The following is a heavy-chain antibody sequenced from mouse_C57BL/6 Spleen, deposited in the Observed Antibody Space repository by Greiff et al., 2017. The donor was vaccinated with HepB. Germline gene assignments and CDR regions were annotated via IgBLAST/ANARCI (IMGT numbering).Heavy chain of an antibody. CDR2: ISSVSSTI. V-gene: IGHV5-17*01. CDR1: GFTFSDYG. D-gene: IGHD4-1*01. CDR3: ARLTGPFAY. Sequence: EVMLVESGGGLVKPGGSLKLSCAASGFTFSDYGMHWVRQAPEKGLEWVAYISSVSSTIYYADTVKGRFTISRDNAKNTLFLQMTSLRSEDTAMYFCARLTGPFAYWGQGTLVTVSA. J-gene: IGHJ3*01.